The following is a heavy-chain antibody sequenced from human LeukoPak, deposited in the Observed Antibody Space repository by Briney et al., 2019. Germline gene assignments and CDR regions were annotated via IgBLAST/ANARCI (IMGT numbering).Heavy chain of an antibody. CDR2: ISYDGSNK. CDR1: GFTFSSYG. V-gene: IGHV3-30*03. Sequence: GGSLRLSCAASGFTFSSYGMHWVRQAPGKGLEWVAVISYDGSNKYYTDSVKGRFTISRDNSKNTLYLQMNSLRAEDTAVYYCARGEGDPPTDYYGSGAHYYCGMDVWGHGTTVTVSS. D-gene: IGHD3-10*01. J-gene: IGHJ6*02. CDR3: ARGEGDPPTDYYGSGAHYYCGMDV.